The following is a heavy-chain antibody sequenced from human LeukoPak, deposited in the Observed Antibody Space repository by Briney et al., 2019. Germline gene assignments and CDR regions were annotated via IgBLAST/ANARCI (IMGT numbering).Heavy chain of an antibody. J-gene: IGHJ3*02. CDR3: ARDLREGYCSSTSCYDAFDI. V-gene: IGHV3-48*01. CDR2: ISSSSSTI. CDR1: GFPFTNAW. Sequence: GGSLRLSCVASGFPFTNAWLSWVRQAPGKGLEWVSYISSSSSTIYYADSVKGRFTISRDNAKNSLYLQMNSLRAEDTAVYYCARDLREGYCSSTSCYDAFDIWGQGTMVTVSS. D-gene: IGHD2-2*01.